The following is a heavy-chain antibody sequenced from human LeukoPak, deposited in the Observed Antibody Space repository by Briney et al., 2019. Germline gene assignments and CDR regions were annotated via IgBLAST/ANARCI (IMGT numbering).Heavy chain of an antibody. V-gene: IGHV4-59*01. CDR1: GGSISSYY. D-gene: IGHD3-10*01. Sequence: PSETLSLTCTVSGGSISSYYWSWIRQPPGKGLEWIGYIYYSGSSNYNPSLKSRVTISVDTSKNQFSLKLSSVTAADTAVYYCARGGAMVRGVIGKPIDYWGQGTLVTVSS. J-gene: IGHJ4*02. CDR3: ARGGAMVRGVIGKPIDY. CDR2: IYYSGSS.